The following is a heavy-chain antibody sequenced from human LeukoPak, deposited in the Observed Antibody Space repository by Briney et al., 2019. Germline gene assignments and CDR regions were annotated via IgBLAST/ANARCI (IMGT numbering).Heavy chain of an antibody. CDR2: IYHSGST. V-gene: IGHV4-30-2*01. J-gene: IGHJ4*02. CDR1: GGSISSGGYY. Sequence: PSETLSLTCTVSGGSISSGGYYWSWIRQPPGKGLEWIGYIYHSGSTYYNPSLKSRVTISVDRSKNQFSLKLSSVTAADTAVYYCARDETSSSYDYWGQGTLVTVSS. CDR3: ARDETSSSYDY. D-gene: IGHD6-13*01.